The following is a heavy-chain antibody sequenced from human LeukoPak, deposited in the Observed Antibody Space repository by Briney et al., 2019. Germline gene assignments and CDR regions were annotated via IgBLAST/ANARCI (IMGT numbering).Heavy chain of an antibody. J-gene: IGHJ4*02. CDR1: GFTFDDYG. Sequence: GGSLRLSCAASGFTFDDYGMSWVRQAPGKGLEWVSGINWNGGSTGYADSVKGRFTISRDNAKDSLYLQMNSLRAEDTALYYCARDDYGDYLDYWGQGTLVTVSS. V-gene: IGHV3-20*04. D-gene: IGHD4-17*01. CDR2: INWNGGST. CDR3: ARDDYGDYLDY.